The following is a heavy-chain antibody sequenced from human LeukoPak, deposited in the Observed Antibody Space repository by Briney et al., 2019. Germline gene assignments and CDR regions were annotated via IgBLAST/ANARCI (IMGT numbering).Heavy chain of an antibody. CDR3: ARDYGGGY. CDR1: GFTFSSYD. Sequence: GGSLRLSCAASGFTFSSYDMTWVRQAPGRGLEWVSSIRPSGDNTYYADSVQGRFTISRDNSKNTLYLQMNSLRAEDTAVYYCARDYGGGYWGQGTLVTVSS. CDR2: IRPSGDNT. J-gene: IGHJ4*02. V-gene: IGHV3-23*01. D-gene: IGHD3-10*01.